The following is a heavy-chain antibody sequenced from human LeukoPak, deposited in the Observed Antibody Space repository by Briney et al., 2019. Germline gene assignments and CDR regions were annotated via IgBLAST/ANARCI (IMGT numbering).Heavy chain of an antibody. Sequence: GGSLRLSCAASGFIFNKYAMHWVRQAPGKGLEWVAVIASDGRDKHHADSVEGRFTISRDNSKNIVYLQMNSLRPEDTAIYFCAKDLQIGAAVYYFDYWGQGTLVTVSS. CDR1: GFIFNKYA. CDR3: AKDLQIGAAVYYFDY. D-gene: IGHD6-13*01. J-gene: IGHJ4*02. V-gene: IGHV3-30*18. CDR2: IASDGRDK.